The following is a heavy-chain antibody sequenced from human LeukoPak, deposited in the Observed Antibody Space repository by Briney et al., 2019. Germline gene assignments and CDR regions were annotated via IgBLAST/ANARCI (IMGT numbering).Heavy chain of an antibody. CDR2: ISYDGSNK. D-gene: IGHD5-12*01. CDR1: GFTFSSYG. V-gene: IGHV3-30*18. Sequence: PGGSLRLSCAASGFTFSSYGMHWVRQAPGKGLEWVAVISYDGSNKYYADSVKGRFTISRDNSKNTLYLQMNSLRAEDTAVYYCANGIVATTLFDYSGQGTLVTVSS. J-gene: IGHJ4*02. CDR3: ANGIVATTLFDY.